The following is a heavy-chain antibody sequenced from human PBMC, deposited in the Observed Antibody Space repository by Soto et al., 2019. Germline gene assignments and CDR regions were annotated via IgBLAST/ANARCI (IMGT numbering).Heavy chain of an antibody. D-gene: IGHD3-16*02. CDR1: GFTFSSYW. V-gene: IGHV3-7*01. Sequence: GGSLRLSCAASGFTFSSYWMSWVRQAPGKGLEWVANIKQDGSEEYYVDSVKGRFTISRDNAKNSLYLQMNSLRAEDTAVYYCAGFMITFGGVIVLDYWGQGTLVTV. J-gene: IGHJ4*02. CDR3: AGFMITFGGVIVLDY. CDR2: IKQDGSEE.